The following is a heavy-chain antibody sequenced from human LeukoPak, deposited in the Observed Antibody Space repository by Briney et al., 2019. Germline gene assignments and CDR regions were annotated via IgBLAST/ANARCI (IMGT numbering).Heavy chain of an antibody. Sequence: SETLSLTCTVSGGSISSYYWSWIRQPPGKGLGWIGYSYYSGSTNYNPSLKSRVTISVDTSKNQFSLKLSSVTAAETAVYYCAREGRYRYGYNEYHSYMDIWGKGTTVTVSS. CDR2: SYYSGST. J-gene: IGHJ6*03. CDR3: AREGRYRYGYNEYHSYMDI. D-gene: IGHD5-24*01. V-gene: IGHV4-59*01. CDR1: GGSISSYY.